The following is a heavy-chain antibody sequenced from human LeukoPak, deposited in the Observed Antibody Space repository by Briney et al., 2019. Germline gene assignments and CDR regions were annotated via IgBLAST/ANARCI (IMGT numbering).Heavy chain of an antibody. J-gene: IGHJ5*02. CDR1: GYSFTSYW. V-gene: IGHV5-51*01. Sequence: GESLKISCKGSGYSFTSYWIGWVRQMPGKGLEWMGIIYPGDSDTRYSPSFQGQVTISADKSISTAYLQWSSLKASDTAMYYCARPVVPAATGGWSDPWGQGTLVTVSS. D-gene: IGHD2-2*01. CDR3: ARPVVPAATGGWSDP. CDR2: IYPGDSDT.